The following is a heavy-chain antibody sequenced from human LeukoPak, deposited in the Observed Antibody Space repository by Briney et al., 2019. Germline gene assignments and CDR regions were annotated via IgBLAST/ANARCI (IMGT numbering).Heavy chain of an antibody. Sequence: GGSLRLSCAASGFTSSSYAMSWVRQAPGKGLEWVTAISGSGGSTYYADSVKGRFTISRDNSKNTLYLQMNSLRAEDTAVYYCAKVHSSGWYDYFDYWGQGTLVTVSS. CDR2: ISGSGGST. V-gene: IGHV3-23*01. CDR1: GFTSSSYA. CDR3: AKVHSSGWYDYFDY. D-gene: IGHD6-19*01. J-gene: IGHJ4*02.